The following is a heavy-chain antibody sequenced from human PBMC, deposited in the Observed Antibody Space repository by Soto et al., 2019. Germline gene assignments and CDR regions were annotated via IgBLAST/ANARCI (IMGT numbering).Heavy chain of an antibody. CDR1: GGSISSYY. CDR2: IYTSGST. Sequence: PSKTLSLTCTVSGGSISSYYWSWIRQPAGKGLEWIGRIYTSGSTNYNPSLKSRVTMSVDTSKNQFSLKLSSVTAADTAVYYCARGDSSSWHYYLMAVRGQGTTVIVSS. J-gene: IGHJ6*02. V-gene: IGHV4-4*07. CDR3: ARGDSSSWHYYLMAV. D-gene: IGHD6-13*01.